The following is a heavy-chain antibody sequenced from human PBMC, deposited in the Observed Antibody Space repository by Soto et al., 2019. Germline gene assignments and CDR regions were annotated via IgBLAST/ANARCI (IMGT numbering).Heavy chain of an antibody. CDR3: AHSNCSSGRCHAFGLAY. D-gene: IGHD2-2*01. CDR1: GFPLSASGVG. CDR2: IYWDDDK. V-gene: IGHV2-5*02. J-gene: IGHJ4*02. Sequence: QITLKESGPTLVKPTQTLTLTCTFSGFPLSASGVGVGWIRQPPGKALEWLALIYWDDDKRYSPSLKSRLTITKDTSKTQVVLTMTNMDPVDTATYFCAHSNCSSGRCHAFGLAYWGQGTLVTVSS.